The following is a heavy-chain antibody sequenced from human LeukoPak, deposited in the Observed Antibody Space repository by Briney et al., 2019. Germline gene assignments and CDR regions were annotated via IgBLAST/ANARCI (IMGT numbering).Heavy chain of an antibody. J-gene: IGHJ5*02. Sequence: SVKVSCKASGGTFSSYAISWVRQAPGQGLEWMGGIIPIFGTANYAQKFQGRVTITADESTSTAYMELSSLRSEGTAVYYCARDPEYYYDSSGYKFNWFDPWGQGTLVTVSS. D-gene: IGHD3-22*01. V-gene: IGHV1-69*13. CDR3: ARDPEYYYDSSGYKFNWFDP. CDR2: IIPIFGTA. CDR1: GGTFSSYA.